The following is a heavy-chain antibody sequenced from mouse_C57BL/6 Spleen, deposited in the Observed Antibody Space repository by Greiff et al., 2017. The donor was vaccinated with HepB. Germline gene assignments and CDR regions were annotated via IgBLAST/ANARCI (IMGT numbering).Heavy chain of an antibody. CDR1: GYAFSSSW. CDR2: IYPGDGDT. CDR3: ARQLRLPSFAY. J-gene: IGHJ3*01. Sequence: VQLQQSGPELVKPGASLKISCKASGYAFSSSWMNWVKQRPGKGLEWIGRIYPGDGDTNYNGKFKGKATLTADKSSSTAYMQLSSLTSEDSAVYFCARQLRLPSFAYWGQGTLVTVSA. V-gene: IGHV1-82*01. D-gene: IGHD3-2*02.